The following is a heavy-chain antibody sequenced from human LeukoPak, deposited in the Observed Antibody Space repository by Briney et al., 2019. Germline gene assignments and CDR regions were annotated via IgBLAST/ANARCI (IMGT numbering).Heavy chain of an antibody. CDR3: ARGCRVVPGVHNVGRTQYYNGMDV. Sequence: ASVKVSCTASGYTFTTYFVHWVRQAPGQGLEWMGIIDPSDGSTSHAQKFQGRVTMTRDTSTSTVYMELSGLRSEDTAVYFCARGCRVVPGVHNVGRTQYYNGMDVWGQGATVTVSS. V-gene: IGHV1-46*01. J-gene: IGHJ6*02. D-gene: IGHD2-2*01. CDR1: GYTFTTYF. CDR2: IDPSDGST.